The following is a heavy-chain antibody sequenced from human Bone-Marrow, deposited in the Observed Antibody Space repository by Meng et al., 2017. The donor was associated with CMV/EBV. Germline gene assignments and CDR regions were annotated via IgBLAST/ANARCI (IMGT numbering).Heavy chain of an antibody. D-gene: IGHD3-3*01. J-gene: IGHJ5*02. V-gene: IGHV3-53*01. CDR1: GFTVSSNY. CDR3: ARDRQPIEYYDFWSGYRPSWFDP. CDR2: IYSGGST. Sequence: GESLKISCAASGFTVSSNYMSWVRQAPGKGLEWVSVIYSGGSTYYADSVKGRFTISRDNSKNTLYLQMNSLRAEDTAVYYCARDRQPIEYYDFWSGYRPSWFDPWGQGTLVTVSS.